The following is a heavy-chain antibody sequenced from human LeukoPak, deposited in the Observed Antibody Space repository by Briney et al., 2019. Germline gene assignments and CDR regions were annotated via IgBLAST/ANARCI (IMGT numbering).Heavy chain of an antibody. D-gene: IGHD3-9*01. CDR3: ARADYDILTGP. V-gene: IGHV4-4*07. CDR1: GGSISSYY. CDR2: IYASGST. J-gene: IGHJ5*02. Sequence: SETLSLTCTVSGGSISSYYWSWIRQPAGKGLEWIGRIYASGSTNYNPSLKGRVTMSVDTSKNQFSVQLRSVTAADTAVYYCARADYDILTGPWGQGTLVTVSS.